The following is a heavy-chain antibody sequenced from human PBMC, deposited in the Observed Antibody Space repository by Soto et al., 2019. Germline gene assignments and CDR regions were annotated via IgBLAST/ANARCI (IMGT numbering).Heavy chain of an antibody. CDR1: GFTFSSYG. J-gene: IGHJ5*02. D-gene: IGHD3-3*01. CDR2: ISYDGSNK. Sequence: QVQLVESGGGVVQPGRSLRLSCAASGFTFSSYGMHWVRQAPGKGLEWVAVISYDGSNKYYADSVKGRFTISRDNSKNTLYLQMNSLRAEDTAVYYCAKASEADFGVLCGPWGQGTLVTVSS. CDR3: AKASEADFGVLCGP. V-gene: IGHV3-30*18.